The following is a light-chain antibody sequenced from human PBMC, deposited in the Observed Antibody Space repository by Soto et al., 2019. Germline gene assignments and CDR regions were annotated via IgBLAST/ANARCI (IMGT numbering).Light chain of an antibody. CDR3: QQLNSYPFA. Sequence: EVVMTQSPATLSVSPGERATLSCRASQSVSSNLAWYQQKPGQAPRLLICGASTRATGIPARFSGSGSGTEFTLTISSLQPEDFATYYCQQLNSYPFAFGPGTKVDI. J-gene: IGKJ3*01. CDR1: QSVSSN. V-gene: IGKV3-15*01. CDR2: GAS.